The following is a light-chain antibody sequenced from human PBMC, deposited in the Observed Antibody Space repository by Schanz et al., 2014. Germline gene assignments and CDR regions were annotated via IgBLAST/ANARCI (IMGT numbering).Light chain of an antibody. CDR3: QQYHNRYT. J-gene: IGKJ2*01. V-gene: IGKV3-15*01. CDR1: QTINNN. CDR2: GAS. Sequence: EIVLTQSPGTLSLSPGERATLSCRASQTINNNFLAWYQHKPGQAPRLLMYGASTRATGIPARFSGRGSGTEFTLTISSLQAEDVAVYYCQQYHNRYTFGQGTKLEIK.